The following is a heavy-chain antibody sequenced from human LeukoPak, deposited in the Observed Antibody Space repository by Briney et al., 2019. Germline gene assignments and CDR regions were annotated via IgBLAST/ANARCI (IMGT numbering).Heavy chain of an antibody. J-gene: IGHJ4*02. CDR3: ASDVVAYTTNY. V-gene: IGHV3-48*01. D-gene: IGHD2-15*01. CDR2: ITGSSSAM. Sequence: PGGSLRLSCAASGFTFSSSNMHWVRQAPGKGLEWVSYITGSSSAMYYADSVKGRFTISRDNAKDSLYLQMNSLRAEDTAVYYCASDVVAYTTNYWGQGTLVTVSS. CDR1: GFTFSSSN.